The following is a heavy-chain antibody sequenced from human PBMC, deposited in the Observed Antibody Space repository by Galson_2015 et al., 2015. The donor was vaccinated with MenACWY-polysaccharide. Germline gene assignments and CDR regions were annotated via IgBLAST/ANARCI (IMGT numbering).Heavy chain of an antibody. CDR3: ARVDWTGTTRYFAH. CDR1: GGSFSDYG. D-gene: IGHD3/OR15-3a*01. Sequence: SVKVSCKASGGSFSDYGFGWVRQAPGQGLEWMGRIIPIAGMVNYAQKFQGRVTITADRSTSTVHLEMNSLTSEDTAMYYCARVDWTGTTRYFAHWGLGTLVTVSS. V-gene: IGHV1-69*04. CDR2: IIPIAGMV. J-gene: IGHJ4*02.